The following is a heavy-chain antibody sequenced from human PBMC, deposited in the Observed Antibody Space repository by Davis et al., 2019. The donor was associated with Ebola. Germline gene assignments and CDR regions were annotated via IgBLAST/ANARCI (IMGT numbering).Heavy chain of an antibody. CDR1: GYTFTGYY. J-gene: IGHJ5*02. D-gene: IGHD6-6*01. Sequence: ASVTVSCKASGYTFTGYYMHWVRQAPGQGLEWMGWINPNSGGTNYAQKFQGWVTMTRDTSISTAYMELSRRRSDDTAVYYCARGGAARNNWFDPWGQGTLVTVSS. CDR2: INPNSGGT. V-gene: IGHV1-2*04. CDR3: ARGGAARNNWFDP.